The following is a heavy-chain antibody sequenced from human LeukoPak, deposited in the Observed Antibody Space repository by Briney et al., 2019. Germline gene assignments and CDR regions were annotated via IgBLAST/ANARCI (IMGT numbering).Heavy chain of an antibody. Sequence: GGSLRLSCAASGFTFNSYEMNWVRQAPGKGLEWVANIKQDGSETYYVDPVKGRFTISRDNAKNSLYLQMNSLRADDTAVYYCARGPRGFYSISSCCFDSWGQGILVTVSS. D-gene: IGHD2-2*01. CDR1: GFTFNSYE. J-gene: IGHJ4*02. V-gene: IGHV3-7*01. CDR2: IKQDGSET. CDR3: ARGPRGFYSISSCCFDS.